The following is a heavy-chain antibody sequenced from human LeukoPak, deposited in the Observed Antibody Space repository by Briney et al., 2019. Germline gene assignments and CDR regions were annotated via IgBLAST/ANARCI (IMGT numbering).Heavy chain of an antibody. Sequence: GGSLRLSCAASGFTFSSYAMSWVRQAPGKGLEWVSAISGSGGSTYYADSVKGRFTISRDNSKNTLYLQMNSLRAEDTAVYYCAKDPHPSDIVVVPAARSWGQGTLVTVSS. V-gene: IGHV3-23*01. CDR2: ISGSGGST. CDR3: AKDPHPSDIVVVPAARS. CDR1: GFTFSSYA. J-gene: IGHJ4*02. D-gene: IGHD2-2*01.